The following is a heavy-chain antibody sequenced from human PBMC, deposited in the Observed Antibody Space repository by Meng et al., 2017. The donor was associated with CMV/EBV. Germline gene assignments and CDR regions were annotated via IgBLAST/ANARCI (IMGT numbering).Heavy chain of an antibody. CDR3: ARDSWGYVMRYYGMDV. V-gene: IGHV3-30*04. J-gene: IGHJ6*02. CDR2: ISYDGSNK. D-gene: IGHD3-16*01. Sequence: GGSLRLSCAASGFTFSSYAMHWVRQAPGKGLEWVAVISYDGSNKYYADSVKGRFTISRDNSKNTLYLQMNSLRAEDTAVYYYARDSWGYVMRYYGMDVWGQGTTVTVSS. CDR1: GFTFSSYA.